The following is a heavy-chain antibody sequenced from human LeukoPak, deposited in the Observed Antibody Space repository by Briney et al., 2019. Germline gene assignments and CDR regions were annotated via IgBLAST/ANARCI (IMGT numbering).Heavy chain of an antibody. CDR2: ISYDGSNK. D-gene: IGHD6-19*01. Sequence: GGSLRLSCVVSGFTFSSYAMHWVRQAPGKGLEWVAVISYDGSNKYYADSVKGRFTISRDNSKNTLYLQMNSLRAEDMAVYYCARARSGWYLGQFDYWGQGTLVTVSS. J-gene: IGHJ4*02. CDR1: GFTFSSYA. V-gene: IGHV3-30*04. CDR3: ARARSGWYLGQFDY.